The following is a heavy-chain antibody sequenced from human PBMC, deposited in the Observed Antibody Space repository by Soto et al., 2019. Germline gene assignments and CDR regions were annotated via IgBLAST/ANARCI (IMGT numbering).Heavy chain of an antibody. J-gene: IGHJ4*02. Sequence: QIKLVQSGAAVKKPGTSVKVSCKTSGFTFTNYGINWVRQAPGQGLEWMGWISAHNGNTYYTKNFQGRVTMTTDASTTTAYMEMRSLRSDDTAFYYCARESWQWLDYWGQGTLVTVSS. CDR3: ARESWQWLDY. CDR1: GFTFTNYG. D-gene: IGHD3-22*01. V-gene: IGHV1-18*01. CDR2: ISAHNGNT.